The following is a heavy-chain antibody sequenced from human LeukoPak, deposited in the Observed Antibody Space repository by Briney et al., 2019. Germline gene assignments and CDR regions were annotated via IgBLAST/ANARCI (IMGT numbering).Heavy chain of an antibody. CDR1: GFTIDDYA. CDR2: ISWDGGST. D-gene: IGHD3-10*01. J-gene: IGHJ6*03. V-gene: IGHV3-43D*03. Sequence: PGGSLRLSCAASGFTIDDYAMHWVRQAPGKGLEWVSLISWDGGSTYYADSVKGRFTISRDNSKNSLYLQMNSLRAEDTALYYCAKDSQVYGSGSYSYYYYYMDVWGKGTTVTVSS. CDR3: AKDSQVYGSGSYSYYYYYMDV.